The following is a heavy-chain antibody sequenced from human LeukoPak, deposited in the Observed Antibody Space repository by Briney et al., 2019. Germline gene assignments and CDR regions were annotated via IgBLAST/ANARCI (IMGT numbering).Heavy chain of an antibody. V-gene: IGHV4-59*01. Sequence: SETLSLTCTVSGGSISGYYWSWIRQPPGKGLEWVGYISYSGSTNYKPSLKSRVTISVDTSKNQFSLKLSSVTAADTAVYYCARMGQGSGWYRAFDYWGQGTLVTVSS. D-gene: IGHD6-19*01. J-gene: IGHJ4*02. CDR1: GGSISGYY. CDR3: ARMGQGSGWYRAFDY. CDR2: ISYSGST.